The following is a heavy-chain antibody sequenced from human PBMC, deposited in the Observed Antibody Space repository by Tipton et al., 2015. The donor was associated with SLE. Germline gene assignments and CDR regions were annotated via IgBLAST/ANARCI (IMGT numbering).Heavy chain of an antibody. Sequence: TLSLTCTVSGGSISSNNLFWSWLRQHPGKGLEWIGYIYYSGSTYYNPSLKSRVTISIDTSKNQFSLKLSSVTAADTAVYYCARVGQRRFSGRDPYGTFDIWGQGTMVTVSS. CDR1: GGSISSNNLF. CDR3: ARVGQRRFSGRDPYGTFDI. V-gene: IGHV4-31*03. D-gene: IGHD3-10*01. J-gene: IGHJ3*02. CDR2: IYYSGST.